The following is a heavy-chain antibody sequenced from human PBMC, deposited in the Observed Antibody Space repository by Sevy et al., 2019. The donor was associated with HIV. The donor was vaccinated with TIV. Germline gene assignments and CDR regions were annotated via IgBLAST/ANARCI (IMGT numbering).Heavy chain of an antibody. CDR3: ARDRGYCSGGSCYIQQ. D-gene: IGHD2-15*01. CDR1: GYTFTSNG. J-gene: IGHJ1*01. CDR2: INTNNGNA. V-gene: IGHV1-18*01. Sequence: ASVKVSCRASGYTFTSNGIAWVRQAPGQGLEWMGWINTNNGNANYAQKYQGRVTMTTDTSTSTGYMELRSLRSDDTAMCYCARDRGYCSGGSCYIQQWGQGTLVTVSS.